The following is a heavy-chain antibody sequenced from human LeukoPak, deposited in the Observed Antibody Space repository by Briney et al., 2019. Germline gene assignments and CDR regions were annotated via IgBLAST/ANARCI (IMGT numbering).Heavy chain of an antibody. CDR3: ARAGTSWGTYNWFDP. J-gene: IGHJ5*02. D-gene: IGHD2-2*01. CDR2: IYYSGST. V-gene: IGHV4-59*01. Sequence: SETLCLTCTVSGGSISSYYWSWIRQPPGKGLEWIGDIYYSGSTNYNPSLKSRVTISVDTSKSQFSLKLSSVTAADTAVYYCARAGTSWGTYNWFDPWGQGTRVTVSS. CDR1: GGSISSYY.